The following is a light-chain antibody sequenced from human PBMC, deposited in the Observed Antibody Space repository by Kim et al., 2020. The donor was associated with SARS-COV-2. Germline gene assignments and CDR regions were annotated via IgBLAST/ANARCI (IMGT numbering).Light chain of an antibody. J-gene: IGKJ1*01. Sequence: IVMTQSPATLSVSPGERVTLSCRASQSVNSYLAWYQQKPGQAPRLLIYDASNRATGIPARFSGSGSGTDFTLTISSLEPEDVAVYYCQQRNNWPQTFGQGTKVDIK. CDR1: QSVNSY. CDR3: QQRNNWPQT. CDR2: DAS. V-gene: IGKV3-11*01.